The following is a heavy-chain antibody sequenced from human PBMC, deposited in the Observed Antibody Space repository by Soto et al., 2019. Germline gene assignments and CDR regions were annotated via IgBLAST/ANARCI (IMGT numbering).Heavy chain of an antibody. Sequence: GGSLRLSCAASGFTFSSYAMHWVRQAPGKGLEWVAVISYDGSNKYYADSVKGRFTISRDNFKNTLYLQMNSLRAEDTAVYYCARDEVAVLSGYQQIDYWGQGTLVTVSS. J-gene: IGHJ4*02. CDR2: ISYDGSNK. D-gene: IGHD3-3*01. V-gene: IGHV3-30-3*01. CDR1: GFTFSSYA. CDR3: ARDEVAVLSGYQQIDY.